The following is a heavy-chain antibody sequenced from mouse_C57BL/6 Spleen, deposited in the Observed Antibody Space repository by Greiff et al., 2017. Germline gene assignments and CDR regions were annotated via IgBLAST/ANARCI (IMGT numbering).Heavy chain of an antibody. J-gene: IGHJ1*03. CDR3: ARWDYYGSSYEANWYFDV. CDR2: ISNGGGST. Sequence: EVMLVESGGGLVQPGGSLKLSCAASGFTFSDYYMYWVRQTPEKRLEWVAYISNGGGSTYYPDTVKGRFTISRDNAKNTLYLQMSRLKSEDTAMYYCARWDYYGSSYEANWYFDVWGTGTTVTVSS. D-gene: IGHD1-1*01. V-gene: IGHV5-12*01. CDR1: GFTFSDYY.